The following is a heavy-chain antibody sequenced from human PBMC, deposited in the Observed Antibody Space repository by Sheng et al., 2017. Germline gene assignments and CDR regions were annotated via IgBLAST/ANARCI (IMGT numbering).Heavy chain of an antibody. CDR1: GGSISSGSYY. V-gene: IGHV4-61*02. CDR3: ARDHGAAAGGYYYYYMDV. CDR2: LYQWST. J-gene: IGHJ6*03. D-gene: IGHD6-13*01. Sequence: QVQLQESGPGLVKPSQTLSLTCTVSGGSISSGSYYWELDPAARREGTGVDWAYLYQWSTNYNPSLKSRVTISVDTSKNQFSLKLSSVTAADTAVYYCARDHGAAAGGYYYYYMDVWGQGTTVT.